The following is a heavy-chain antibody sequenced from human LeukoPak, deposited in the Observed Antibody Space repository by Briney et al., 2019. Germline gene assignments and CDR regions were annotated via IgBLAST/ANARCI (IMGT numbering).Heavy chain of an antibody. V-gene: IGHV3-23*01. CDR2: VSSGGYGT. Sequence: GSLRLSCAASGFTFGSYTMGWVRQAPGKGLEWVSTVSSGGYGTYYADSVKGRFTISRDNSNNTLYLQVNSPRVEDTAVYYCAKGIVGASPKGWFDPWGQGTLVTVSS. CDR1: GFTFGSYT. D-gene: IGHD1-26*01. J-gene: IGHJ5*02. CDR3: AKGIVGASPKGWFDP.